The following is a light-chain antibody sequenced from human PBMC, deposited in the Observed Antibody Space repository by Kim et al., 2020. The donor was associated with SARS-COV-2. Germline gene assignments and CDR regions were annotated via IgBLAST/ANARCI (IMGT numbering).Light chain of an antibody. V-gene: IGLV2-14*03. Sequence: GRTITVSGTGTSMDCGGYNYVAWNQQPPAKAPNLMLYDVSNRPSGVSNRFSGSKSGNTASLTISGHQDEDEADDYCSSYTSSSTLVFGGGTQLTVL. J-gene: IGLJ2*01. CDR1: SMDCGGYNY. CDR2: DVS. CDR3: SSYTSSSTLV.